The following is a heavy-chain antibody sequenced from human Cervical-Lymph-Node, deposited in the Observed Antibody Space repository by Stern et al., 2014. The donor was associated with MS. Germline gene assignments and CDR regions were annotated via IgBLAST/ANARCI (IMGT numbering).Heavy chain of an antibody. CDR1: GGAIKNYY. D-gene: IGHD3-10*01. Sequence: VQLVESGPGLVKPSETLSLSCNVSGGAIKNYYWMWIRQPPGKGLEWIGNVFYSGVTKYNPSLNSRVTISVDTSKNQFSLELKSMTAGDTAIYYCARGGTLFRGPYRYFYGMDVWGQGTTVTVSS. CDR2: VFYSGVT. J-gene: IGHJ6*02. V-gene: IGHV4-59*01. CDR3: ARGGTLFRGPYRYFYGMDV.